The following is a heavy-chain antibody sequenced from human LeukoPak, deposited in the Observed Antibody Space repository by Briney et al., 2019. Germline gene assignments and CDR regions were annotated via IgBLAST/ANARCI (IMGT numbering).Heavy chain of an antibody. CDR3: TKERPEEYCESGSYFDF. Sequence: PGGSLRLSCAASGFTFRSFVMHWVRQAPGKGLEWVAAISYEDGTNKYYADSVKGRFTISRDNSKTTLFLQMNSLRAEDTAIYYCTKERPEEYCESGSYFDFWGQGTLVTVSS. J-gene: IGHJ4*02. CDR2: ISYEDGTNK. V-gene: IGHV3-30*18. CDR1: GFTFRSFV. D-gene: IGHD3-10*01.